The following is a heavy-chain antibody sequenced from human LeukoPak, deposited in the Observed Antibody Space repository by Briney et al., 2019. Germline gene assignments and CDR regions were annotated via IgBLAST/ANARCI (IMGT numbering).Heavy chain of an antibody. CDR1: GFVFSSYW. V-gene: IGHV3-7*01. CDR3: ARDLEQWLVRHYYYYYGMDV. Sequence: GGSLRLSCAASGFVFSSYWMSWVRQAPGKGLEWVANIKQDGSEKYYVDSVKGRFTISRDNAKNSLYLQMNSLRAEDTAVYYCARDLEQWLVRHYYYYYGMDVWGQGTTVTVSS. D-gene: IGHD6-19*01. CDR2: IKQDGSEK. J-gene: IGHJ6*02.